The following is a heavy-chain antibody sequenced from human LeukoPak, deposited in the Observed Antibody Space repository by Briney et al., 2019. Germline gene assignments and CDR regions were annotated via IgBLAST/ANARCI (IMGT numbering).Heavy chain of an antibody. CDR1: GFTFSNYA. D-gene: IGHD3-10*01. CDR3: LSGDY. V-gene: IGHV3-64D*06. CDR2: ISSNGGST. J-gene: IGHJ4*02. Sequence: GGSLRLSCSAPGFTFSNYAMHWVRQAPGKGLESVSAISSNGGSTYYADSVKGRFTISRDNSRNTLYLQMSSLGAEDTAVYYCLSGDYWGQGTLVTVSS.